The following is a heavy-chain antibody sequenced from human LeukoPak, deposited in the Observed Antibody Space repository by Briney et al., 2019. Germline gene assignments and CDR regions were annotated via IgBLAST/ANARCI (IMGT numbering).Heavy chain of an antibody. D-gene: IGHD6-19*01. Sequence: GGSLRLSCAASGFTFSSYSMNWVRQAPGKGLEWVSSISSSSSYIYYADSVKGRFTISRDNAKNSLYLQMNSLRAEDTAVYYCARMGKQWPVEAVDYWGQGTLVTVSS. CDR3: ARMGKQWPVEAVDY. CDR1: GFTFSSYS. CDR2: ISSSSSYI. J-gene: IGHJ4*02. V-gene: IGHV3-21*01.